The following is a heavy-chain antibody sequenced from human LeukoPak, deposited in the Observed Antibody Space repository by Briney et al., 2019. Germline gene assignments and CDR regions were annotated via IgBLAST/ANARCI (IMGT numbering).Heavy chain of an antibody. CDR3: ARDYDFWSGYYLSNWFAP. V-gene: IGHV1-2*06. CDR1: GYTFTGYY. D-gene: IGHD3-3*01. J-gene: IGHJ5*02. CDR2: INPNSGGT. Sequence: ASVKVSCKDSGYTFTGYYMQWVRQAPGQGLEWMGRINPNSGGTNYAQTFQGRVTMTRDTSISKANMELSRLRSDDTAVYYWARDYDFWSGYYLSNWFAPWGQGTLVTVSS.